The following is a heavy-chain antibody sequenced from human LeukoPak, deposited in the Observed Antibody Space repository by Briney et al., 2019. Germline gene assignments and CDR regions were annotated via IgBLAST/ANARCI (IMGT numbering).Heavy chain of an antibody. CDR2: ISYDGSNK. J-gene: IGHJ4*02. Sequence: GGSLRLSCAASGFTFSDYYMSWIRQAPGKGLEWVAVISYDGSNKYYADSVKGRFTISRDNSKNTLYLQMNSLRAEDTAVYYCAKDLTGTTTDYWGQGTLVTVSS. D-gene: IGHD1-7*01. CDR1: GFTFSDYY. V-gene: IGHV3-30*18. CDR3: AKDLTGTTTDY.